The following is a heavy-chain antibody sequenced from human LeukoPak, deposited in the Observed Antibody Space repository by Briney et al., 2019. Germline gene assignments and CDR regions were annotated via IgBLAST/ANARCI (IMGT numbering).Heavy chain of an antibody. V-gene: IGHV4-34*01. CDR1: GGSFSGYY. D-gene: IGHD1-26*01. J-gene: IGHJ4*02. Sequence: SETLSLTCAVYGGSFSGYYWSWIRQPPGKGLEWIGEINHSGSTNYNPSLKSRVTISVDTSKNQFSLKLSSVTAADTAVYYCARSSGSYFDYWGQGTLVTVSS. CDR3: ARSSGSYFDY. CDR2: INHSGST.